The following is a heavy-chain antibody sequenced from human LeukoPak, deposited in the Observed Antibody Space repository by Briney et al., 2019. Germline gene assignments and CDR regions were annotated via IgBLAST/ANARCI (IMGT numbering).Heavy chain of an antibody. CDR1: GGSISSSSYY. V-gene: IGHV4-39*01. CDR2: IYYSGST. D-gene: IGHD2-2*01. CDR3: ARHDLTNIVVVPAAVNWFDP. J-gene: IGHJ5*02. Sequence: KPSGTLSLTCTVSGGSISSSSYYWGWIRQPPGKGLEWIGSIYYSGSTYYNPSLKSRVTISVDTSKNQFSLKLSSVTAADTAVYYCARHDLTNIVVVPAAVNWFDPWGQGTLVTVSS.